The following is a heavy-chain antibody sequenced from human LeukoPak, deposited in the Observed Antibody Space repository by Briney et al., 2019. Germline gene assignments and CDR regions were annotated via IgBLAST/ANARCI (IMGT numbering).Heavy chain of an antibody. V-gene: IGHV3-64*01. D-gene: IGHD2-15*01. Sequence: GGSLRLSCEVSGFMFSTYAKHWVRQAPGKGPEFVSGINTYGGSTHYAKSVKGRFTISRDNSKNTLYLQMGSLGAEDTAVYYCARGRSAAEYDAFDIWGQGTLVTVSS. CDR3: ARGRSAAEYDAFDI. J-gene: IGHJ3*02. CDR2: INTYGGST. CDR1: GFMFSTYA.